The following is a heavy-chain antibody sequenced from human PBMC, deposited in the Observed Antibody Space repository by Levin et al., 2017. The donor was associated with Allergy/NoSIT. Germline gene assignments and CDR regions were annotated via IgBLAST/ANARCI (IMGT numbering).Heavy chain of an antibody. CDR3: ARQINWNDGTSKEV. D-gene: IGHD1-1*01. Sequence: GESLKISCAASGFTFSDYYMSWIRQAPGKGLEWVSYISSSSSYTNYADSVKGRFTISRDNAKNSLYLQMNSLRAEDTAVYYCARQINWNDGTSKEVWGQGTLVTVSS. CDR1: GFTFSDYY. V-gene: IGHV3-11*03. CDR2: ISSSSSYT. J-gene: IGHJ4*02.